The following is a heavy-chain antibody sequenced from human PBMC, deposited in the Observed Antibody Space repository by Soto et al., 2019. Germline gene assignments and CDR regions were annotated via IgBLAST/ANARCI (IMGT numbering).Heavy chain of an antibody. J-gene: IGHJ5*02. D-gene: IGHD2-15*01. CDR2: IIPIFGTA. Sequence: QVQLVQSGAEVKKPGSSVKVSCKASGGTFSSYAISWVRQAPGQGLEWMGGIIPIFGTANYAQKFQGRVTSTADESTSTAYMELSSLRSEDTAVYYCAPTRGYCSGGSCYPNWFDPWGQGTLVTVSS. V-gene: IGHV1-69*01. CDR1: GGTFSSYA. CDR3: APTRGYCSGGSCYPNWFDP.